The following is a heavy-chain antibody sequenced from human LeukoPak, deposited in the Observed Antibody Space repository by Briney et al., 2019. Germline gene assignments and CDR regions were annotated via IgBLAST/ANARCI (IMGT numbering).Heavy chain of an antibody. CDR3: ARDGGWELLDPFDY. Sequence: PGGSLRLSCVASGFTFSSYWIHWVRQAPGKGLVWVSRISSDVSRTNYADSVKGRFTISRDNAKNTVYLQMNSLRAEDTAVYYCARDGGWELLDPFDYWGQGTLVTVSS. J-gene: IGHJ4*02. CDR2: ISSDVSRT. CDR1: GFTFSSYW. D-gene: IGHD1-26*01. V-gene: IGHV3-74*01.